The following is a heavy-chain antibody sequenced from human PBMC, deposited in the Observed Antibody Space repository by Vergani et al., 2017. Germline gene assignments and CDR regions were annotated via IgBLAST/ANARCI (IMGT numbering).Heavy chain of an antibody. V-gene: IGHV3-33*01. CDR3: ARVGKRYCSSTSWYALDY. CDR1: GFTFSSYG. Sequence: QVQLVESGGGVVQPGRSLRLSCAASGFTFSSYGMHWVRQAPGKGLEWVAVIWYDGSNKYYADSVKGRFTISRDTSKNTLYLQMNSLRAEDTAVYYCARVGKRYCSSTSWYALDYWGQGTLVTVSS. D-gene: IGHD2-2*01. J-gene: IGHJ4*02. CDR2: IWYDGSNK.